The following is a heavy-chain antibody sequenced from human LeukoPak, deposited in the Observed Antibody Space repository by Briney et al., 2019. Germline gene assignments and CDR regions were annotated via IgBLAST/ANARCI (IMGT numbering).Heavy chain of an antibody. J-gene: IGHJ4*02. CDR1: GFTFDDYG. Sequence: GGSLRLSCAASGFTFDDYGMTWVRQVPGKGLEWVSGIYWNGGNTGYADSVKGRSTISRDNAKNSLYLRMNSLRAEDTALYYCARDGRYDFWSGSSSYFDCWGQGTLVTVSS. V-gene: IGHV3-20*04. CDR3: ARDGRYDFWSGSSSYFDC. CDR2: IYWNGGNT. D-gene: IGHD3-3*01.